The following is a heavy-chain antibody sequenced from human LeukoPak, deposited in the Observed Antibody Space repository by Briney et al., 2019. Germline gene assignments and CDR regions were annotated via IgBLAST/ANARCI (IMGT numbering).Heavy chain of an antibody. CDR1: GGTFSSHA. CDR3: ARDSGYSSSWYQKTPSDDY. J-gene: IGHJ4*02. D-gene: IGHD6-13*01. V-gene: IGHV1-69*05. Sequence: SVKVSCKASGGTFSSHAISWVRQAPGQGLEWMGRIIPIFGTANYAQKFQGRVTITTDESTSTAYMELSSLRSEDTAVYYCARDSGYSSSWYQKTPSDDYWGQGTLVTVSS. CDR2: IIPIFGTA.